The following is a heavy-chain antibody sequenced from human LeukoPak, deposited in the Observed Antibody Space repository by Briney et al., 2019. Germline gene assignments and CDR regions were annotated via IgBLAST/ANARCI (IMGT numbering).Heavy chain of an antibody. J-gene: IGHJ5*01. D-gene: IGHD6-6*01. V-gene: IGHV3-23*01. CDR1: GFTFSHYA. CDR3: VREATRHFDFDS. CDR2: IAENGDVT. Sequence: QAGGSLRLSCAGSGFTFSHYAMTWVRQAPGKGLEWVSVIAENGDVTAYTDSVKGRFTISRDNTRETLFLHMTSLRVEDTAVYYRVREATRHFDFDSWGQGTLVTVSS.